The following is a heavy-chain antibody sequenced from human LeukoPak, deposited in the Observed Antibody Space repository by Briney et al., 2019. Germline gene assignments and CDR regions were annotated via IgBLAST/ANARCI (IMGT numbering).Heavy chain of an antibody. J-gene: IGHJ6*02. CDR2: ISYDGSNK. Sequence: GGSLRLSCAASGFTLSSYGMHWVRQAPGKGLEWVAVISYDGSNKYYADSVKGRFTISRDNSKNTLYLQMNSLRAEDTAVYYCAKSGRGLTYYYYYGMDVWGQGTTVTVSS. CDR1: GFTLSSYG. CDR3: AKSGRGLTYYYYYGMDV. D-gene: IGHD4-17*01. V-gene: IGHV3-30*18.